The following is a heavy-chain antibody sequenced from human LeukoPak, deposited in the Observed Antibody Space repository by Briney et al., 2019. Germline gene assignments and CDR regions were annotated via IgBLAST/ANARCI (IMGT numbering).Heavy chain of an antibody. J-gene: IGHJ3*02. D-gene: IGHD3-9*01. CDR2: INPNSGGT. CDR3: ARNRLRYFDWKASGDAFDI. Sequence: ASVKVSCKASGYTFTGYYMHWVRQAPGQGLEWMGWINPNSGGTNYAQKFQGWVTMTRDTSISTAYMELSRLRSDDTAVYYCARNRLRYFDWKASGDAFDIWGQGTMVTVSS. V-gene: IGHV1-2*04. CDR1: GYTFTGYY.